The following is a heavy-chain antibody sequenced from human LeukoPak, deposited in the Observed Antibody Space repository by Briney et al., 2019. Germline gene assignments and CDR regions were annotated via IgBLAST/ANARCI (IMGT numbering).Heavy chain of an antibody. V-gene: IGHV4-30-4*01. CDR1: GGSISSGDYY. CDR2: IYDSGST. CDR3: ARAIAAAGPDYGMDV. Sequence: PSETLSLTCTVSGGSISSGDYYWSWIRQPPGKGLEWIGYIYDSGSTYYNPSLKSLVTISVDTSKNQFSLKLSSVTAADTAVYYCARAIAAAGPDYGMDVWGQGTTVTVSS. D-gene: IGHD6-13*01. J-gene: IGHJ6*02.